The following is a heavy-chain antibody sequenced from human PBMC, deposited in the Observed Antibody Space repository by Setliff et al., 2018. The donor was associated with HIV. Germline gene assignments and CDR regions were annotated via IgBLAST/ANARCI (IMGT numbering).Heavy chain of an antibody. V-gene: IGHV4-38-2*01. CDR3: ASRIYYYDESRVLREEGFVP. CDR2: IHDNGRT. CDR1: GYSLTSGYY. D-gene: IGHD3-22*01. J-gene: IGHJ5*02. Sequence: SETLSLTCGVSGYSLTSGYYWGWIRQPPGKGLEWIGSIHDNGRTYYNPSLKSRVTISDDTSKNQFSLKLTSVTAADTAMYYCASRIYYYDESRVLREEGFVPWGQGTLVTVSS.